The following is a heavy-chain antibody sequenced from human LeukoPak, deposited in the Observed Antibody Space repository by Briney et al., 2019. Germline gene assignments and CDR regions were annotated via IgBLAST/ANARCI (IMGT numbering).Heavy chain of an antibody. CDR3: ARDIDRYYADY. Sequence: GGSLRLSCAASGFTFSRYWMSWVRQAPGKGLEWVANIRQEGSEKYYVDSVKGRFTISRDNAKGSLYLQMNSLRAEDTAVYFCARDIDRYYADYWGQGTLVTVSS. CDR1: GFTFSRYW. CDR2: IRQEGSEK. D-gene: IGHD2-21*01. V-gene: IGHV3-7*01. J-gene: IGHJ4*02.